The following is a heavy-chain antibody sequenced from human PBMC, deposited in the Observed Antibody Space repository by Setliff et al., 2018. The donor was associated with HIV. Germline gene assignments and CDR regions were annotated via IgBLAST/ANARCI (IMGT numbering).Heavy chain of an antibody. D-gene: IGHD6-19*01. CDR2: IYQSGSC. CDR1: GYSINSGFS. CDR3: ARPRRVGSRAWYWFDI. J-gene: IGHJ5*02. Sequence: PSETLSLTCSASGYSINSGFSRAWMRQPPGQGPQWIGRIYQSGSCYYNPSLQSRVTISVDSSKNHFSLNLFSGTAADTAVHYCARPRRVGSRAWYWFDIWGQGTLVTVSS. V-gene: IGHV4-38-2*01.